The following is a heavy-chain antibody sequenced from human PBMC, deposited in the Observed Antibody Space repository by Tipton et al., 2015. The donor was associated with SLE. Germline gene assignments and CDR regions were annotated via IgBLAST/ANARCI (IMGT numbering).Heavy chain of an antibody. Sequence: SLRLSCAASGFTFSSYAMSWVRQAPGKGLEWVSTISGSGGSTYYADSVKGRFTISRDNSKNTLYLQMNRLRAEDTAVYSCATSNLGSSFDYWGQGTLVTDSS. J-gene: IGHJ4*02. CDR3: ATSNLGSSFDY. CDR2: ISGSGGST. V-gene: IGHV3-23*01. D-gene: IGHD6-6*01. CDR1: GFTFSSYA.